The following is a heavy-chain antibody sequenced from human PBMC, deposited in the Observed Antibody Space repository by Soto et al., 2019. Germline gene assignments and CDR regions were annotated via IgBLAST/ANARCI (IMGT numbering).Heavy chain of an antibody. CDR3: ARTRSAWSDFHYYSLDV. CDR1: GFTFNSYG. J-gene: IGHJ6*02. V-gene: IGHV3-30*03. CDR2: ISYDSTKT. Sequence: QVQLVESGGGVVQPGRSLRLSCAASGFTFNSYGMHWVRQGPGNGLEWVAFISYDSTKTYYADSVKGRFTISRDNSNGALYVQMNSLTGEDTAFYYCARTRSAWSDFHYYSLDVWGQGTTVTVSS. D-gene: IGHD1-26*01.